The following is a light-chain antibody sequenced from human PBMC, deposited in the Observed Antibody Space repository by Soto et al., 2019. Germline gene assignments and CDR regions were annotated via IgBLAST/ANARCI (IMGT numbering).Light chain of an antibody. J-gene: IGKJ5*01. CDR1: QRIITY. Sequence: DIQMTQSPSSLSASVGDRVTITCWASQRIITYLNWYQQKPGKAPKVLIYAASSLQGGVPSRFSGSGSGTDFTLTISSLQPEDFATYYCQQSYSTPITFGQGTRLEIK. CDR3: QQSYSTPIT. V-gene: IGKV1-39*01. CDR2: AAS.